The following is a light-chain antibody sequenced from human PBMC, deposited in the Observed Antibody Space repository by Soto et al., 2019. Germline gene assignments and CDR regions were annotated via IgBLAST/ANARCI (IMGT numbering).Light chain of an antibody. Sequence: VLTQPPSASGSPGQSVTISCTGTSSDVGGYNFVSWYQQHPGKAPKLMIYEDIKRPSGVPDRFSGSKSGNTASLTVSGLQPEDEADYYCSSYAGSNNLVFGGGTKVTVL. CDR2: EDI. CDR1: SSDVGGYNF. V-gene: IGLV2-8*01. CDR3: SSYAGSNNLV. J-gene: IGLJ2*01.